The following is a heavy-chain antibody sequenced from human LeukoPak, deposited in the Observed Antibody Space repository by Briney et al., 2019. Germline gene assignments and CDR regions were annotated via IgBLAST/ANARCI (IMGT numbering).Heavy chain of an antibody. D-gene: IGHD1-7*01. CDR3: ARLGELSSYYYYGMDV. CDR2: ITYDGSNK. V-gene: IGHV3-30-3*01. CDR1: GFTFSSYA. Sequence: GGSLRLSCAASGFTFSSYAMHWVRQAPGKGLEWVAVITYDGSNKYYADSVKGRFTISRDNSKNTLYLQMNSLRAEDTAVYYCARLGELSSYYYYGMDVWGQGTTVTVSS. J-gene: IGHJ6*02.